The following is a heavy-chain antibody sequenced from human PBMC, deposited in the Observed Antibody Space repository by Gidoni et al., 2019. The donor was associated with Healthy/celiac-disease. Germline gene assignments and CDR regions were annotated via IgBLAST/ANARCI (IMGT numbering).Heavy chain of an antibody. J-gene: IGHJ4*02. CDR2: INHSGST. CDR3: ARGRIVLIPFDY. D-gene: IGHD2-8*01. V-gene: IGHV4-34*01. Sequence: GEINHSGSTNYNPSLKSRVTISVDTSKNQFSLKLSSVTAADTAVYYCARGRIVLIPFDYWGQGTLVTVSS.